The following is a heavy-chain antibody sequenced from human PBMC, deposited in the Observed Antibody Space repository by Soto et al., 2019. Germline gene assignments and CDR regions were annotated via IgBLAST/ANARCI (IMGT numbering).Heavy chain of an antibody. Sequence: QITLKESGPTLVKPTQTLTLTCTFSGFSLSTTGVAVGWIRQPPGKALKWLALIYWNDDKRYSPSLQSRLTITNDTSKNQVVLTITNMDTVDTARYYCAHSTNGYDGTVLLCWGQGTLVTVSS. D-gene: IGHD1-1*01. V-gene: IGHV2-5*01. CDR2: IYWNDDK. CDR1: GFSLSTTGVA. CDR3: AHSTNGYDGTVLLC. J-gene: IGHJ4*02.